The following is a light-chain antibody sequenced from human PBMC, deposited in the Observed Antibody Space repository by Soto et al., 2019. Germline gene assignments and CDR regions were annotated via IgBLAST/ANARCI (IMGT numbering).Light chain of an antibody. CDR2: DAS. J-gene: IGKJ3*01. CDR1: QSVSSY. V-gene: IGKV3-11*01. CDR3: QQRSNWPRT. Sequence: EIVLTQSPATLSLSPGERATLSCRASQSVSSYLAWYQQKPGQAPRRLIYDASYRATGIPARFSGSGSGTDFTLTISSLEPEDCAVYYCQQRSNWPRTFGPGTKVDIK.